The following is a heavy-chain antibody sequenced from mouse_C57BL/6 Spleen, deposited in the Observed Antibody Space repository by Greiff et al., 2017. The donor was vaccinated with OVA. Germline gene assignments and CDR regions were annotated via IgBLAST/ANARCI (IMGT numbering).Heavy chain of an antibody. V-gene: IGHV1-55*01. CDR1: GYTFTSYW. CDR3: ARKGDDYSYFDY. J-gene: IGHJ2*01. D-gene: IGHD2-4*01. Sequence: QVQLQQPGAELVKPGASVKMSCKASGYTFTSYWITWVKQRPGQGLEWIGDIYPGSGSTNYNEKFKSKATLTVDTSSSTAYMQLSSLTSEDSAVYYGARKGDDYSYFDYWGQGTTLTVSS. CDR2: IYPGSGST.